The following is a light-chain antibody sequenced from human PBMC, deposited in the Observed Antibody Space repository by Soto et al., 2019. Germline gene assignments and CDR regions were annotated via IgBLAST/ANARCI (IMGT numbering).Light chain of an antibody. Sequence: DIQMTQSPSSLSASVGDRLTITCRASQSITIYLNWYQQKPGKVPKLLIYAASSLQSGVPSRFSGSGSGTDFTLTISRLEPEDFAVYYCHQYGSSPRTFGQGTRLEIK. CDR2: AAS. CDR1: QSITIY. V-gene: IGKV1-39*01. CDR3: HQYGSSPRT. J-gene: IGKJ5*01.